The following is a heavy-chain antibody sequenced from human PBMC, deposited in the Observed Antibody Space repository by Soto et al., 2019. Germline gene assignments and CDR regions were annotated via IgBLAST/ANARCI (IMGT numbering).Heavy chain of an antibody. CDR2: ISGSGGST. J-gene: IGHJ4*02. V-gene: IGHV3-23*01. Sequence: GGSLRLSCAASGFTFSSYAMSWVRQAPGKGLEWVSAISGSGGSTYYADSVKGRFTISRDNSKNTLYLQMNSLRAEDTAVYYCAKDTDDYGDYEGPLALNYFDYWGQGTLVTVSS. CDR3: AKDTDDYGDYEGPLALNYFDY. CDR1: GFTFSSYA. D-gene: IGHD4-17*01.